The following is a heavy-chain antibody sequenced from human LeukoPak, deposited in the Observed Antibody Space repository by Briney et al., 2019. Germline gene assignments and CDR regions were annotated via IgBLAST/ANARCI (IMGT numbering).Heavy chain of an antibody. V-gene: IGHV1-2*02. CDR2: INPNSGDT. J-gene: IGHJ5*02. CDR1: GYTFTVFY. D-gene: IGHD4-23*01. Sequence: ASVTVSFKASGYTFTVFYMHWVRQAPGQGLEWMGWINPNSGDTNYAQKFQGRVTMTRDTSISTAYMELSRLRSDDTAVYYCATYYGGNWNWFDPWGQGTLVTVSS. CDR3: ATYYGGNWNWFDP.